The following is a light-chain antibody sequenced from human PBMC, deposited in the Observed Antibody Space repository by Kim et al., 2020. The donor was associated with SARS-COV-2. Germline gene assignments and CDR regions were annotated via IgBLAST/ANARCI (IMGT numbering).Light chain of an antibody. CDR1: QSVSSY. V-gene: IGKV3-11*01. Sequence: EIVLTQSPATLSLSPGERATLSCRASQSVSSYLAWYQQKPGQAPRLLIYDASNRATGIPARFSGSGSGTDFTLTISSLEPEDFAVYYCQQRSNWPLTFGGETKG. CDR2: DAS. CDR3: QQRSNWPLT. J-gene: IGKJ4*01.